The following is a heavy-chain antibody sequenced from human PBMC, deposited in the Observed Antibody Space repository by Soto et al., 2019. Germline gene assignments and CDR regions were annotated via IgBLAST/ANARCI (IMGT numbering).Heavy chain of an antibody. D-gene: IGHD6-19*01. CDR2: ICPXGST. J-gene: IGHJ5*01. V-gene: IGHV4-38-2*02. Sequence: SETLSFTCAVSRYSISGGYYWRWIRQPPGEWLERIGSICPXGSTYYNQSLKSRVTILLDTSNNQCSLNLSSVTAGDTSVYYFARDQIPLRDSSCSGWFDPWGKEPWSPSPQ. CDR3: ARDQIPLRDSSCSGWFDP. CDR1: RYSISGGYY.